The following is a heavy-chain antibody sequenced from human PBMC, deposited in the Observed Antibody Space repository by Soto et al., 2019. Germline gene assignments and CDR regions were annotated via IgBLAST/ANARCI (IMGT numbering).Heavy chain of an antibody. Sequence: QVQLVQSGAEVKKPGASVKVSCKASGYTFTSYHMHWVRQAPGQGLEWMGIINPSGGSTSYAQKFQGRVTMTRDTSMSTVYMELSSLRSEDTAVYYCARDGSEDGMDVWGQGTTVTVSS. J-gene: IGHJ6*02. D-gene: IGHD5-12*01. V-gene: IGHV1-46*01. CDR2: INPSGGST. CDR1: GYTFTSYH. CDR3: ARDGSEDGMDV.